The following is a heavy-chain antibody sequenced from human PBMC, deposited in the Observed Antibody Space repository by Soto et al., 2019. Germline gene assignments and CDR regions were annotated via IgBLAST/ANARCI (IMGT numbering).Heavy chain of an antibody. V-gene: IGHV4-34*01. J-gene: IGHJ3*02. CDR3: ARERSGDIVVVVAATPSYAFDI. D-gene: IGHD2-15*01. CDR2: INHSGST. Sequence: SETLSLTCAVYGGSFSGYYWSWIRQPPGKGLEWIGEINHSGSTNYNPSLKSRVTISVDTSKNQFSLKLSSVTAADTAVYYCARERSGDIVVVVAATPSYAFDIWGQGTMVTVSS. CDR1: GGSFSGYY.